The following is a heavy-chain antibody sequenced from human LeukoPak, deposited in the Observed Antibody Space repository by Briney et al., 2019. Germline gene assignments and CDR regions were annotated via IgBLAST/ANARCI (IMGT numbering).Heavy chain of an antibody. Sequence: GGSLRLSCSASGFTFSSFAIHWVRQAPGKGLEYVSAISPSGGSTFYPDSVKGRFTIPRDNSKNTVYLQLSSLRAEDTAVYYCVKGALTTAWIDNWGQGTLVTVSS. CDR1: GFTFSSFA. D-gene: IGHD3-3*01. J-gene: IGHJ4*02. CDR2: ISPSGGST. CDR3: VKGALTTAWIDN. V-gene: IGHV3-64D*09.